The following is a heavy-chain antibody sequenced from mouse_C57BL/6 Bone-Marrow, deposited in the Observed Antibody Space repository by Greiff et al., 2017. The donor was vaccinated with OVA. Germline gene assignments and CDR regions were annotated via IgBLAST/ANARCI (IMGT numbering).Heavy chain of an antibody. CDR2: IHPNSGST. CDR3: ARRRGGDTTVVAHWYFDV. D-gene: IGHD1-1*01. V-gene: IGHV1-64*01. CDR1: GYTFTSYW. Sequence: VQLQESGAELVKPGASVKLSCKASGYTFTSYWMHWVKQRPGQGLEWIGMIHPNSGSTNYNEKFKSKATLTVAKSSSTAYMQLSSLTSEDSAVYYCARRRGGDTTVVAHWYFDVWGTGTTVTVSS. J-gene: IGHJ1*03.